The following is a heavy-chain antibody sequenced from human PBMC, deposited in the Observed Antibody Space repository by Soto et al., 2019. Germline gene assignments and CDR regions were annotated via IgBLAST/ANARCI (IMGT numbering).Heavy chain of an antibody. J-gene: IGHJ1*01. CDR2: ISGTGRVT. D-gene: IGHD3-9*01. Sequence: EVQLLESGGGLVQPGGSLKLSCAASEFTFSSYAMSWFRQAPGKGLEWVSGISGTGRVTKYAESVKGRFTISRDNPKSTLFLQINSLRPEDTAVYYCAKDVHYDIATGIEYFHRWGQGTLVTVSS. CDR1: EFTFSSYA. V-gene: IGHV3-23*01. CDR3: AKDVHYDIATGIEYFHR.